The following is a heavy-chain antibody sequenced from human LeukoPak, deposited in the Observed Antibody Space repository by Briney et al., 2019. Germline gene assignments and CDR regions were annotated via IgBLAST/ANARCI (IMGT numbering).Heavy chain of an antibody. CDR3: ARSRITIFGVAIFKAGAYFDY. CDR1: GGSFSGYY. J-gene: IGHJ4*02. V-gene: IGHV4-34*01. CDR2: INHSGST. Sequence: SETLSLTCAVYGGSFSGYYWSWIRQLPGKGLEWIGEINHSGSTNYNPSLKSRVTISVDTSKNQFSLKLSSVTAADTAVYYCARSRITIFGVAIFKAGAYFDYWGQGTLVTVSS. D-gene: IGHD3-3*01.